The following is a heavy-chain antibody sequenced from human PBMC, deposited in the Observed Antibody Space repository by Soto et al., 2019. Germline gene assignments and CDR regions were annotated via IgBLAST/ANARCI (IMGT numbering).Heavy chain of an antibody. V-gene: IGHV1-2*04. CDR2: INPNSGGT. CDR3: ARSVAAAGTHAFDI. CDR1: GYTFTGYY. D-gene: IGHD6-13*01. Sequence: ASVKVSCKASGYTFTGYYMHWVRQAPGQGLEWMGWINPNSGGTNYAQKFQGWVTMTRDTSISTAYMELSRLRSDDTAVYYCARSVAAAGTHAFDIWGQGTMVTVSS. J-gene: IGHJ3*02.